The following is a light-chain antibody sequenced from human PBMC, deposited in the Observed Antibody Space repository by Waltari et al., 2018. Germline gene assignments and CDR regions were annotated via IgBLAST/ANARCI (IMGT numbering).Light chain of an antibody. Sequence: AIQMTQSPSSPSASIGDRVTITCRASQGIISYVAWYQQKPGTAPKLLIYAASTLQSGVPSRFSGSGSGTDFTLTISCLQSEDFATYYCQQYYSYLPITFGQGTRLDLK. CDR2: AAS. CDR1: QGIISY. V-gene: IGKV1-8*01. J-gene: IGKJ5*01. CDR3: QQYYSYLPIT.